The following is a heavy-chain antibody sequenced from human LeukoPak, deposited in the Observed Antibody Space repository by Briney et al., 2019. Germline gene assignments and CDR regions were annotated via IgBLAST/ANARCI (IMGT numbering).Heavy chain of an antibody. Sequence: GGSLRLSCAASGFTFSSYAMSWVRQAPGKGLEWVSVIYSGGSTYYADSVKGRFTISRDNSKNTLYLQMNSLRAEDTAVYYCARHGNGLYSSSGKIFDYWGQGTLVTVSS. CDR3: ARHGNGLYSSSGKIFDY. D-gene: IGHD6-13*01. CDR1: GFTFSSYA. J-gene: IGHJ4*02. CDR2: IYSGGST. V-gene: IGHV3-66*04.